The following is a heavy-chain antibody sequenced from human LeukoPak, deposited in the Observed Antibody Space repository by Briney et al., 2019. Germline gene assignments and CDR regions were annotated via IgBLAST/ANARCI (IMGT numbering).Heavy chain of an antibody. V-gene: IGHV3-66*01. CDR2: LYASGTT. CDR3: AAKGNGYTGIYVFAH. D-gene: IGHD1-26*01. J-gene: IGHJ4*02. Sequence: GGSLRLSCEASGFSFSNYWMSWVRQAPGKGLEWVSVLYASGTTKYADSVKGRFTISRDTSDNTLNLQMNGLGAEDSAVYYCAAKGNGYTGIYVFAHWGQGTLVTVSA. CDR1: GFSFSNYW.